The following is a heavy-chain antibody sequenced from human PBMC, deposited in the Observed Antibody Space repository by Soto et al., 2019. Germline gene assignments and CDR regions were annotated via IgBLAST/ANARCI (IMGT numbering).Heavy chain of an antibody. Sequence: EVQLLESGGGLVQPGGSLRLSCAASGFTFSSYAMSWVRQAPGKGLEWVSAISGSGGSPYYADSVKGRFTISRDNPKNTLYLQMNSLRAEDTAVYYCAKGRGDYGGGFDYWGQGTLVTVSS. CDR3: AKGRGDYGGGFDY. D-gene: IGHD4-17*01. J-gene: IGHJ4*02. CDR1: GFTFSSYA. CDR2: ISGSGGSP. V-gene: IGHV3-23*01.